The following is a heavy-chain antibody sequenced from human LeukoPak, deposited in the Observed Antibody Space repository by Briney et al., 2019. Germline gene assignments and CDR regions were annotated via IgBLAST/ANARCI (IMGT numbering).Heavy chain of an antibody. J-gene: IGHJ4*02. CDR2: ISGDGNAK. CDR3: ARDYVYAFDY. V-gene: IGHV3-48*01. Sequence: GGSLRLSCAASGFSFSSYSINWVRQAPGKGLEWVSYISGDGNAKHYTDSVKGRFTISRDNAKNALCLQMNSLRVEDTAVYFCARDYVYAFDYWGQGTQVTVSS. CDR1: GFSFSSYS. D-gene: IGHD2/OR15-2a*01.